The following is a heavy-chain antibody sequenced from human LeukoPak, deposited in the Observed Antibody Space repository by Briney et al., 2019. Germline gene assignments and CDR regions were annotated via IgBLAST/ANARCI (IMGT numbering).Heavy chain of an antibody. J-gene: IGHJ4*02. V-gene: IGHV3-23*01. CDR3: ARSLLSGSYYYGLDY. CDR2: ISGSGGNT. Sequence: GGSLRLSCAASGFTFSNYAMNWVRQSPEKGLEWVSGISGSGGNTYCADSVKGRFTISRDNSKNTLYLQMNSLRAEDTAVYFCARSLLSGSYYYGLDYWGQGTLVTVSS. CDR1: GFTFSNYA. D-gene: IGHD3-10*01.